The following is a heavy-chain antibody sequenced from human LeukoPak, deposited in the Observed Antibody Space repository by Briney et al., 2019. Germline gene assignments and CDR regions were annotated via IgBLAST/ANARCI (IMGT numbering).Heavy chain of an antibody. J-gene: IGHJ4*02. CDR3: ARTYDLLTDAEYDY. Sequence: GGSLRLSCAASGFTFTSYSMNWVRQAPGRGLEWVSSISSSSRHIYYADSVRGRFTISRDNAKNSLYLQMNSLRAEDTAVYYCARTYDLLTDAEYDYWGQGTLVTVSS. CDR1: GFTFTSYS. V-gene: IGHV3-21*01. D-gene: IGHD3-9*01. CDR2: ISSSSRHI.